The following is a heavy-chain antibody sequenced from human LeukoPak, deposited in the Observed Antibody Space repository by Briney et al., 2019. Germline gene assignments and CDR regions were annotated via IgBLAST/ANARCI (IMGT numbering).Heavy chain of an antibody. D-gene: IGHD6-19*01. CDR2: VDPEDGET. CDR1: GYTFTDYY. CDR3: ATEGLIAVAGTVAFDI. J-gene: IGHJ3*02. V-gene: IGHV1-69-2*01. Sequence: ASVKISCKVSGYTFTDYYMHWVQQAPGKGLEWMGLVDPEDGETIYAEKFQGRVTITADTSTDTAYMELSSLRSEDTAVYYCATEGLIAVAGTVAFDIWGQGTMVTVS.